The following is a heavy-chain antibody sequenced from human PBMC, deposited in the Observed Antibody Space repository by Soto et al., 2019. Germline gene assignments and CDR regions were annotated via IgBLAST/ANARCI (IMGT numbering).Heavy chain of an antibody. V-gene: IGHV3-21*01. CDR2: ISSSSSYI. J-gene: IGHJ3*02. CDR3: ARVRQEPGYSGYDWVDAFDI. Sequence: GGSLRLSCAASGFTFSSYSMNWVRQAPGKGLEWVSSISSSSSYIYYADSVKGRFTISRDNAKNSLYLQMNSLRAEDTAVYYCARVRQEPGYSGYDWVDAFDIWGQGTMVTVSS. D-gene: IGHD5-12*01. CDR1: GFTFSSYS.